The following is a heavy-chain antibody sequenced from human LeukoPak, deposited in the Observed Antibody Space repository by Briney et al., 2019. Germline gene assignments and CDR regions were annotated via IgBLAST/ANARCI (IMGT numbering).Heavy chain of an antibody. Sequence: TGGSLRLSCAASGFTFSSDAMSWVRQAPGKGLEWVSAISGSGGSTYYADSVKGRFTISRDNSKNTLYLQMNSLRAEDTAVYYCAKTARRSRYYFDYWGQGTLVTVSS. CDR3: AKTARRSRYYFDY. CDR1: GFTFSSDA. CDR2: ISGSGGST. V-gene: IGHV3-23*01. D-gene: IGHD2-21*02. J-gene: IGHJ4*02.